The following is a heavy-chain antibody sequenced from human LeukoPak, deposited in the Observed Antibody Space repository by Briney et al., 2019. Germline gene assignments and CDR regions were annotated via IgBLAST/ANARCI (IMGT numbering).Heavy chain of an antibody. CDR1: GFTFSSYG. V-gene: IGHV3-30*19. CDR2: ISYDGSNK. CDR3: ARSRGVSGYDFAY. Sequence: GGSLRLSCAASGFTFSSYGMHWVRQAPGKGLEWVALISYDGSNKYYVDSVKGRFTISRDNSKNTLYLQMNSLRVEDTAVYYCARSRGVSGYDFAYWGQGTLVTVSS. D-gene: IGHD5-12*01. J-gene: IGHJ4*02.